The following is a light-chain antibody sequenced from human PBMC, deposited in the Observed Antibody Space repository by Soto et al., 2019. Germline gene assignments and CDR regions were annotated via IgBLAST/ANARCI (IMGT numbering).Light chain of an antibody. CDR3: QQYDSRPNT. CDR2: DVS. J-gene: IGKJ2*01. Sequence: DIQMTQSPSSLSASVGDRVTITCQASQDITLYLNWYQHKPAKAPNLLIHDVSTLETGVPARFSGRGSGTTFTLTIINLQPGDVATYYCQQYDSRPNTFGQGT. V-gene: IGKV1-33*01. CDR1: QDITLY.